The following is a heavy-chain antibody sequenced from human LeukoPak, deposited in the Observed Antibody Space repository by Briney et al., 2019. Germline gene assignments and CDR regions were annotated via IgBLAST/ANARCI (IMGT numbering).Heavy chain of an antibody. J-gene: IGHJ4*02. V-gene: IGHV3-23*01. D-gene: IGHD2/OR15-2a*01. Sequence: GGSLRLSCTASGFTLSSYEMSWIRQAPGKGLEWVSSIDYSGGDTHYADSVKGRFTISRDNSKNTLYLQLSSLRAGDTAVYYCATSGLSRFGFWGQGTLVTVSS. CDR1: GFTLSSYE. CDR2: IDYSGGDT. CDR3: ATSGLSRFGF.